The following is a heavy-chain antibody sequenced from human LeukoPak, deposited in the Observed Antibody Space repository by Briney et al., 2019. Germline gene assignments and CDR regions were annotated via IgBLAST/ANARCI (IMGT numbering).Heavy chain of an antibody. CDR1: GFTFSSYG. CDR2: ISYDGSNK. Sequence: PGRSLRLSCAASGFTFSSYGMHWVRQAPGKGLEWVAVISYDGSNKYYADSVKGRFTTSRDNSKNTLYLQMNSLRAEDTAVYYCAKDYSSSWNDYYYYGMDVWGQGTTVTVSS. V-gene: IGHV3-30*18. J-gene: IGHJ6*02. D-gene: IGHD6-13*01. CDR3: AKDYSSSWNDYYYYGMDV.